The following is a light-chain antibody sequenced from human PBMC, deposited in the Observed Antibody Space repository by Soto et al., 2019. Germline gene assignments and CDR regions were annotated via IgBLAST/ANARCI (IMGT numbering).Light chain of an antibody. CDR3: QQYCCSLLS. CDR2: GSS. V-gene: IGKV3-20*01. CDR1: QSVTNNF. Sequence: EIVLTQSPGTLSLSPGEEATLSCRASQSVTNNFVAWYQQRPGKAPRLLIYGSSSRASGIPDRFSGSGSGTDFTLTVSRLEPEDFAVYYCQQYCCSLLSYGGATKVDIK. J-gene: IGKJ4*01.